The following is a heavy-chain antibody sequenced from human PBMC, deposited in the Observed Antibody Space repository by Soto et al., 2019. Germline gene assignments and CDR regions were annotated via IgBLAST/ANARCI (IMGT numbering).Heavy chain of an antibody. CDR3: ARDRHSSSWYVDY. V-gene: IGHV3-21*01. CDR2: ISSSSSYI. D-gene: IGHD6-13*01. Sequence: AGGSLRLSCAASGFTFSSYSMNWVRQAPGKGLEWVSSISSSSSYIYYADSVKGRFTISRDNAKNSLYLQMNSLRAEDTAVYYCARDRHSSSWYVDYWGQGTLVTVSS. CDR1: GFTFSSYS. J-gene: IGHJ4*02.